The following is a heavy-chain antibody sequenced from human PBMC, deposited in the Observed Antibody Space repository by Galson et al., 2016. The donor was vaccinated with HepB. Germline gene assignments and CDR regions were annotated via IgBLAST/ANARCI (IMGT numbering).Heavy chain of an antibody. J-gene: IGHJ5*02. V-gene: IGHV5-51*01. CDR2: IYPGDSDT. Sequence: QSGAEVKKPGESLKISCEGSGYAFAGYWIGWVRQMPGEGLELMGIIYPGDSDTRYSPSFQGHVTISVDKSISTAYLQWSSLKASDTAMYYCTRQGYGDKWFDPWGQGTLVTVSS. CDR3: TRQGYGDKWFDP. CDR1: GYAFAGYW. D-gene: IGHD4-17*01.